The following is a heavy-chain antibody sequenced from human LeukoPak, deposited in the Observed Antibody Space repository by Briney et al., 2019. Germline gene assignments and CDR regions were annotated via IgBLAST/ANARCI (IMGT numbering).Heavy chain of an antibody. D-gene: IGHD3-22*01. J-gene: IGHJ6*03. CDR3: ARGPVTMIVPLGVDYMDV. CDR2: ISYDGSNK. V-gene: IGHV3-30-3*01. CDR1: GFTFSSYA. Sequence: GGSLRLSCAASGFTFSSYAMHWVRQAPGKGLEWVAVISYDGSNKYYADSVKGRFTISRDNSKNTLYLQMNSLRAEDTAVYYCARGPVTMIVPLGVDYMDVWGKGTTVTVSS.